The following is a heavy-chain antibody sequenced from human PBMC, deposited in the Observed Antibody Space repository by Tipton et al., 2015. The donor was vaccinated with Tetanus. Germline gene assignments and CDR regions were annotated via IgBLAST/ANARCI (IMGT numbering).Heavy chain of an antibody. V-gene: IGHV3-74*01. Sequence: SLRLSCVGSGFTFNDFAIHWVRQTPGKGLVWISRINPDGRRTNYADSVKGRFTISRDHAKNTVYLQMNSLRAEDTAVYFCARRSLTNYGLDVWGQGTPVTVSS. CDR3: ARRSLTNYGLDV. CDR2: INPDGRRT. CDR1: GFTFNDFA. J-gene: IGHJ6*02. D-gene: IGHD1-1*01.